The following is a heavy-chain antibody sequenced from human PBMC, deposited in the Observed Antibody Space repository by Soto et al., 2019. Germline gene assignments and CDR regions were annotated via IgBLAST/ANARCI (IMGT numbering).Heavy chain of an antibody. CDR1: GGSISSSNW. D-gene: IGHD4-4*01. J-gene: IGHJ6*02. CDR3: ARENVTAYHYGMDV. CDR2: IYHSGST. V-gene: IGHV4-4*02. Sequence: PSETLSLTCAVSGGSISSSNWWSWVRQPPGKGLEWIGEIYHSGSTNYNPSLKSRVTISVDKSKNQFSLKLSSVTAADTAVYYCARENVTAYHYGMDVWGQGTTVTVSS.